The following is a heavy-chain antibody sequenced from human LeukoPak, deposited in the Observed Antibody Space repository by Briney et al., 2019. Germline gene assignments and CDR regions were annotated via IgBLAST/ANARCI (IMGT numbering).Heavy chain of an antibody. CDR3: SGDAVEFDS. CDR1: GASISNHY. D-gene: IGHD4-23*01. V-gene: IGHV4-59*11. Sequence: PSKTLSLTCTVSGASISNHYWNWIRQPPGKGLEWIGSMLYTGSTNTNYNPSLKSRVSISVDTSKNQFSLKLSSVTAADTAVYYCSGDAVEFDSWGQGALVTVSS. J-gene: IGHJ4*02. CDR2: MLYTGSTNT.